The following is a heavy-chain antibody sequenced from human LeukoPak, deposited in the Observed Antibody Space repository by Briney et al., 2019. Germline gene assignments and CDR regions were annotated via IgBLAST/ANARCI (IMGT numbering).Heavy chain of an antibody. CDR1: GFTFSTYA. CDR3: ARALGAAAGLFFDF. J-gene: IGHJ4*02. V-gene: IGHV3-64*01. D-gene: IGHD6-13*01. CDR2: ISSNGGST. Sequence: GGSLRLSCAASGFTFSTYAMHWVRQAPAKGLEHVSAISSNGGSTYYANSVKGRFTISRDDSKNTLYLQMGSLKVEDMAVYYCARALGAAAGLFFDFWGQGALVTVSS.